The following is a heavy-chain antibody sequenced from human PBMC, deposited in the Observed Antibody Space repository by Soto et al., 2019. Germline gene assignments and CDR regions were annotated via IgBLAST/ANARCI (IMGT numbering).Heavy chain of an antibody. CDR3: ARSPLSYDYVRQTWREVGDSLDV. CDR2: LIHGGST. J-gene: IGHJ3*01. Sequence: PSETLSLTCAIYNSSLGAFHWTWIRQPPGKGLEWIGELIHGGSTNYNPSLKSRVTFSLDTSRSQFSLHLMSVTAADSAVYYCARSPLSYDYVRQTWREVGDSLDVWGRGTSVT. V-gene: IGHV4-34*12. CDR1: NSSLGAFH. D-gene: IGHD3-10*02.